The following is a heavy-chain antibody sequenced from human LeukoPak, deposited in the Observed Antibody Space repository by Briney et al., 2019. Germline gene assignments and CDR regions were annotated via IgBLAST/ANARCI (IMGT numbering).Heavy chain of an antibody. CDR2: INPDGSTI. Sequence: GGSLRLSCAASGFTFSNYWVHWVRQAPGKGLVWVSRINPDGSTINYADSVKGRFTISRDNAKNTLYLQMNSLRAEDTAVYYCASGDTTGYSGDAFNIWGQGTMVTVSS. CDR3: ASGDTTGYSGDAFNI. D-gene: IGHD3-22*01. J-gene: IGHJ3*02. V-gene: IGHV3-74*01. CDR1: GFTFSNYW.